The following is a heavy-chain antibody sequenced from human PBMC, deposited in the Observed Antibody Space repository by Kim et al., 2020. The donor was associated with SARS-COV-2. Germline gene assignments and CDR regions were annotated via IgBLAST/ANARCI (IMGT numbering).Heavy chain of an antibody. CDR3: ARSHALLWFGEDPTHFDP. V-gene: IGHV5-51*01. J-gene: IGHJ5*02. CDR1: GYSFTSYW. D-gene: IGHD3-10*01. Sequence: GESLKISCKGSGYSFTSYWIGWVRQMPGKGLEWMGIIYPGDSDTRYSPSFQGQVTISADKSISTAYLQWSSLKASDTAMYYCARSHALLWFGEDPTHFDPWGQGTLVTVSS. CDR2: IYPGDSDT.